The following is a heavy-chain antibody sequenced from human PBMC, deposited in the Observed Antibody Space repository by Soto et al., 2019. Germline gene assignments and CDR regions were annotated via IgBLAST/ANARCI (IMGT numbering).Heavy chain of an antibody. CDR1: GFAFSRYW. D-gene: IGHD5-12*01. V-gene: IGHV3-74*01. CDR2: MNGHGSNA. CDR3: AKGGYTSPFDY. Sequence: GSLRLSCEASGFAFSRYWMCWVRQAPGKGLEWVSSMNGHGSNAYYADSLKGRFTISRDNSKNTLFLHMNSLRAEDTAMYYCAKGGYTSPFDYWGLGTLVTVSS. J-gene: IGHJ4*02.